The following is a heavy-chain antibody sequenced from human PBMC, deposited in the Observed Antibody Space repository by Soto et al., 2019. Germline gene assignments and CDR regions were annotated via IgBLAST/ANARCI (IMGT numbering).Heavy chain of an antibody. V-gene: IGHV3-23*01. D-gene: IGHD2-2*03. CDR2: LSSDGFVT. CDR1: GFTFSAYA. Sequence: EVQLLESGGGLVQPGGSLRLSCAASGFTFSAYALTWVRQAPGKGLEWVSTLSSDGFVTYNADSVKGRFTVSRDDSNXXXXXXXXXXXXXXXXXXXXXXXXXXXXXYXGSDYWGQGTLVTVSS. J-gene: IGHJ4*02. CDR3: XXXXXXXXXYXGSDY.